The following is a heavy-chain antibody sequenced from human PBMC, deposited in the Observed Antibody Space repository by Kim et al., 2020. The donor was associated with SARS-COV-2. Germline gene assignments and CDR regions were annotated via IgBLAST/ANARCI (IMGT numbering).Heavy chain of an antibody. J-gene: IGHJ6*02. D-gene: IGHD2-2*01. CDR1: GFTFDDYA. CDR2: ISWNSGSI. V-gene: IGHV3-9*01. Sequence: GGSLRLSCAASGFTFDDYAMHWVRQAPGKGLEWVSGISWNSGSIGYADSVKGRFTISRDNAKNSLYLQMNSLRAEDTALYYCAKSLGYCSSTSCYVGTYYYYGMDAWGQGTTVTVSS. CDR3: AKSLGYCSSTSCYVGTYYYYGMDA.